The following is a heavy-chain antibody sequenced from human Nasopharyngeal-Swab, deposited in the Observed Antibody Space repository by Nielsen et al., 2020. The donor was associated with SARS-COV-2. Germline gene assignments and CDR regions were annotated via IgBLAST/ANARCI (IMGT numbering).Heavy chain of an antibody. CDR1: GYTFTSYY. CDR2: INPSGGST. V-gene: IGHV1-46*01. CDR3: ARGHSRIIVVVPWRKGYFDY. Sequence: ASVKVSCKASGYTFTSYYMHWVRQAPGQGLEWMGIINPSGGSTSYAQKIQGRVTMTRDTSTSTVYMELSSLRSEDTAVYYCARGHSRIIVVVPWRKGYFDYWGQGTLVTVSS. D-gene: IGHD2-2*01. J-gene: IGHJ4*02.